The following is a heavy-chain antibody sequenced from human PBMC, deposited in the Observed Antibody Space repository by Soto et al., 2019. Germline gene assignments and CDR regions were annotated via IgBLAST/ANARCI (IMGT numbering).Heavy chain of an antibody. Sequence: QVQLQESGPGLVKPSETLSLICTVSGGSISTENQYWGWVRQPPGERPEWIASIYYSGSAYYNPSLKSRVTISVDTSKNQFSLKLTSVAAADTAVYYCASNSRSLYYYYYYMDVWGKGTAVTVSS. CDR1: GGSISTENQY. V-gene: IGHV4-39*01. CDR3: ASNSRSLYYYYYYMDV. J-gene: IGHJ6*03. D-gene: IGHD1-1*01. CDR2: IYYSGSA.